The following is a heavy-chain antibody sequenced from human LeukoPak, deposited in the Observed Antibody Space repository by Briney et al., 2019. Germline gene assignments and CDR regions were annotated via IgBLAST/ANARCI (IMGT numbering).Heavy chain of an antibody. CDR2: ISSSGSTI. D-gene: IGHD5-18*01. V-gene: IGHV3-48*03. J-gene: IGHJ6*02. Sequence: GGSLRLSCAASGFTFSSYEMNWVRQAPGKGLEWVSYISSSGSTIYYADSVKGRFTISRDNAKNSLYLQMNSLRAEDTAVYYCAREDTAMVNYYYYCMDVWGQGTTVTVSS. CDR1: GFTFSSYE. CDR3: AREDTAMVNYYYYCMDV.